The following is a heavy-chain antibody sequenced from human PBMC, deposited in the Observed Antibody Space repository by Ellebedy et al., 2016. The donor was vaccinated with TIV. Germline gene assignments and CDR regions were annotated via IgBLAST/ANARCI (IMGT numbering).Heavy chain of an antibody. J-gene: IGHJ4*02. D-gene: IGHD3-10*01. CDR2: VNHRGSA. CDR1: LPSFSGYY. V-gene: IGHV4-34*01. Sequence: SETLSLXCAVDLPSFSGYYWAWIRQPPGEGLEWIGDVNHRGSARYISSLKSRVTISLDTSKKQFSLNITPVTAADTAFYFCARGSMVRGLAGWGQGTLVTVSS. CDR3: ARGSMVRGLAG.